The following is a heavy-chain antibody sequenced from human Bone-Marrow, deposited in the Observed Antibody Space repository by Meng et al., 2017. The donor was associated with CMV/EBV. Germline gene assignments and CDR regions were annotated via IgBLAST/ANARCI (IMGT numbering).Heavy chain of an antibody. V-gene: IGHV3-21*05. CDR3: ARLYCSSTSCQDY. J-gene: IGHJ4*02. CDR2: ISSSSSYI. Sequence: GGSLRLSCAASGFTFSSYEMNWVRQAPGKGLEWVSYISSSSSYIYYADSVKGRFTISRDNAKNSLYLQMNSLRADDTAVYYCARLYCSSTSCQDYWGQGTLVTVSS. D-gene: IGHD2-2*01. CDR1: GFTFSSYE.